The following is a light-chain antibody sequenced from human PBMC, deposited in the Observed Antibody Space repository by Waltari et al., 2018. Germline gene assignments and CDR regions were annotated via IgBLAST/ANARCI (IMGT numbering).Light chain of an antibody. CDR1: QSLLHTNGYNY. CDR3: MQALQSPWT. J-gene: IGKJ1*01. V-gene: IGKV2-28*01. CDR2: LGS. Sequence: DIVMTQSPLSLPVNAGEAASIACRSSQSLLHTNGYNYLIWYLQKPGQSPKLLIYLGSSRASGVPDRFSGSGAGTDFTLKISRVEAEDVGVYYRMQALQSPWTFGQGTKVEIK.